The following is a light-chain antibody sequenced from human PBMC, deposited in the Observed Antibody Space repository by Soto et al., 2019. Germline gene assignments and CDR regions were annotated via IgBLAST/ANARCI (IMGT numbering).Light chain of an antibody. CDR2: STS. CDR1: HLFGSSN. Sequence: ESVLTHSPGTLSFSPVEIGPLSCLAIHLFGSSNLAWSQQKPGQAPRLLIYSTSSRATGIPDRFSGSGSGTDFTLTISRLEPEDFAFYYCQQYGGSPGTCGQGTKGDI. V-gene: IGKV3-20*01. J-gene: IGKJ1*01. CDR3: QQYGGSPGT.